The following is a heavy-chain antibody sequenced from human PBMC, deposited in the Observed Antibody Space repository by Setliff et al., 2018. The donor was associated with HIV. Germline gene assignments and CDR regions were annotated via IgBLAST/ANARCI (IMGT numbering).Heavy chain of an antibody. CDR2: FSYSVIT. CDR3: ARDYTNAFDI. D-gene: IGHD3-16*01. CDR1: GASISGFY. J-gene: IGHJ3*02. V-gene: IGHV4-59*01. Sequence: SETLSLPCTVSGASISGFYWSWIRQPPGKGLEWIGYFSYSVITNYNPSLKSRVTISVDTSKNQFSLNLNSVTAADTAVYYCARDYTNAFDIWGQGTMVT.